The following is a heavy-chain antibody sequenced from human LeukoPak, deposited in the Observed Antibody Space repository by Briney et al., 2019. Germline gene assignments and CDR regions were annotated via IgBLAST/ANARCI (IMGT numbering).Heavy chain of an antibody. CDR2: IYSGDNA. D-gene: IGHD3-3*01. CDR1: GFTVSSNY. Sequence: GGSLRLSCAASGFTVSSNYMSWVRQAPGKGLEWVSLIYSGDNAYYADSVKGRFTISRDNAKNSLYLQMDSLRAEDTALYYCAKDTGRPTDAITMEDNAFDIWGQGTMVTVSS. J-gene: IGHJ3*02. CDR3: AKDTGRPTDAITMEDNAFDI. V-gene: IGHV3-53*05.